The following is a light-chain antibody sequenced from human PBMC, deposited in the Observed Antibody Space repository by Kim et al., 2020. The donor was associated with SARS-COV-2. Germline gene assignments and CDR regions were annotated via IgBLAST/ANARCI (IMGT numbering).Light chain of an antibody. J-gene: IGKJ2*01. CDR3: QQANSYPYT. CDR2: AAS. Sequence: SGAVGDRVTITCRARQGISNSVAWYQQKPGKATKLLIYAASNLQSGVPSRVSGSASGTDFTLTISSLQTEDFATYYCQQANSYPYTFGQGTKLEI. CDR1: QGISNS. V-gene: IGKV1-12*01.